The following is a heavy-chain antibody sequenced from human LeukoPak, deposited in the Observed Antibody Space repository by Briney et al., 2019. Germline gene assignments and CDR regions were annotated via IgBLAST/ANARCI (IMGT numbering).Heavy chain of an antibody. V-gene: IGHV3-23*01. Sequence: GGSLRLSCAASGFIFSNYVMTWVRLAPGRGLEGVSSISFGGDGTYYADSVKGRFTISRDNSRNTLYLQMSGLRVEDTAVYYCAKIRVPQLSSYYYGMDVWGNGTTVTVSS. CDR2: ISFGGDGT. D-gene: IGHD3-10*02. CDR3: AKIRVPQLSSYYYGMDV. CDR1: GFIFSNYV. J-gene: IGHJ6*04.